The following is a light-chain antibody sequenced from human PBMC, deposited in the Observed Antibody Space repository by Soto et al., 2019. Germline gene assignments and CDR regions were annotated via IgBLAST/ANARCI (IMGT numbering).Light chain of an antibody. CDR1: QSVNNN. V-gene: IGKV3-15*01. CDR2: GAS. J-gene: IGKJ4*01. CDR3: HHYHNAAGT. Sequence: EVVMTQSPATLSVSPGETATLSCRASQSVNNNLAWYQKKPGQGPRLLIYGASTRATGIPARFSGSGSGTEFTLTINSLQSEDYAVYFCHHYHNAAGTFGGG.